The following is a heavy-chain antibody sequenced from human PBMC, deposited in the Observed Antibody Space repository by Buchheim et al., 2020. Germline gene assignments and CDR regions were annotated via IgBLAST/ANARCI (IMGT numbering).Heavy chain of an antibody. CDR1: GFTFGDYA. CDR3: TRGGPYYDFWSGYPPDAFDI. V-gene: IGHV3-49*04. CDR2: IRSEAYGGTT. D-gene: IGHD3-3*01. J-gene: IGHJ3*02. Sequence: EVQLVESGGGLVQPGRSLRLSCTASGFTFGDYAMSWVRQAPGKGLEWVGFIRSEAYGGTTEYAASVKGRFTISRDDSKSIAYLQMNSLKTEDTAVYYCTRGGPYYDFWSGYPPDAFDIWGQGT.